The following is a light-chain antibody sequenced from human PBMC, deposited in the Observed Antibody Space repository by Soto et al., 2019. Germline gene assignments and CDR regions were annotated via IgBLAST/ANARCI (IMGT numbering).Light chain of an antibody. CDR2: GAS. Sequence: EFVLTQSPATLSVSPGDRATLSCRASHSVTRNLAWYQQKPGQAPRPLIYGASIRATGIPARFSGSGSETEFTLTISSLQSEDSAVYFCQQYYHWPPYTFGQGTKVDIK. CDR1: HSVTRN. CDR3: QQYYHWPPYT. V-gene: IGKV3-15*01. J-gene: IGKJ2*01.